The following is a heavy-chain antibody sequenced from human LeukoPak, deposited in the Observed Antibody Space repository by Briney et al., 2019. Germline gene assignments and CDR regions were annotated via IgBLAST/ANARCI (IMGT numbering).Heavy chain of an antibody. CDR1: GFPFSSHA. CDR2: IDISGGAT. D-gene: IGHD3-16*01. CDR3: ARGRLNAFDI. J-gene: IGHJ3*02. Sequence: GGSLRLSCVASGFPFSSHAMCWVRQAPGKGLEWVSSIDISGGATWYADSVRGRFTISRDNSKNTLYLQMTSLRVEDTAVYYCARGRLNAFDIWGQGTMVTVSS. V-gene: IGHV3-23*05.